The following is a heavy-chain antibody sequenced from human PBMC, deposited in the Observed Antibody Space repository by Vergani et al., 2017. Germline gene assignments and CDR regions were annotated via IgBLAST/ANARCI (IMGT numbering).Heavy chain of an antibody. CDR1: GGSFSGYY. CDR3: ARKKGGLHFDL. Sequence: QVQLQQWGAGLLKPSETLSLTCAVYGGSFSGYYWSWIRQPPGKGLEWIGEINHSGSTNYNPSLKSRVTISVDTSKNQFSLKLSSVTAADTAVYYWARKKGGLHFDLWGRGTLVTVSS. D-gene: IGHD2-15*01. V-gene: IGHV4-34*01. J-gene: IGHJ2*01. CDR2: INHSGST.